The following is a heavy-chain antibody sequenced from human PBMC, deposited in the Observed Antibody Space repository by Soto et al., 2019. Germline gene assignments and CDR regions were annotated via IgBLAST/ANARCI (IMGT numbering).Heavy chain of an antibody. V-gene: IGHV3-23*01. CDR1: GFTFSSCA. Sequence: GGSLRLSCAASGFTFSSCAMGWVRQAPGKGLEWVSAISAGGGGTNSPQKFQGRVTMTRDTSTSTVYMELSSLRSEDTDVYYCCSLDYGQWYWGQGTLVTVSS. J-gene: IGHJ4*02. CDR3: CSLDYGQWY. D-gene: IGHD3-10*01. CDR2: ISAGGGGT.